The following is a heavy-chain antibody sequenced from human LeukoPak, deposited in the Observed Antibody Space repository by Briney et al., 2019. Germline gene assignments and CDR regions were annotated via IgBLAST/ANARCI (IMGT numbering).Heavy chain of an antibody. D-gene: IGHD2-15*01. CDR3: TRPVVAAPYRSRHWYFDL. J-gene: IGHJ2*01. CDR1: GFTFSSYG. Sequence: GGSLRLSCAASGFTFSSYGMHWVRQAPGKGLEWVAVIWYDGSNKYYADSVKGRFTISRDNSKNTLYLQMNSLRAEDTAVYYCTRPVVAAPYRSRHWYFDLWGRGTLVTVSS. CDR2: IWYDGSNK. V-gene: IGHV3-33*01.